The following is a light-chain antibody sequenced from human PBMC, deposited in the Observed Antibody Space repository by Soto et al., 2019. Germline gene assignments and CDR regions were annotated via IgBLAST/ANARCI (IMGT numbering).Light chain of an antibody. J-gene: IGKJ1*01. CDR3: QQYGSSPPWT. Sequence: EIVLTQSPGTLSLSPGERATLSCRASQSVSSSYLAWYQQTPGQAPRLLIYGAFRRATGIPDRFSGSGSGTDFSLTISRLEAQDFALYYCQQYGSSPPWTLGQGTKVQIK. CDR1: QSVSSSY. V-gene: IGKV3-20*01. CDR2: GAF.